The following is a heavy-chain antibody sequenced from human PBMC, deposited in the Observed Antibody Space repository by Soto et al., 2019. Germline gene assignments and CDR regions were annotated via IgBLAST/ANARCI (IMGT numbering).Heavy chain of an antibody. Sequence: PSETLSLTCTVSGASITGSSYWSWIRQPAGKGLEWIGRFSLSGTTNYNPSLRGRVTMSADVSKNQFSLRLTSVTAADTALYYCARGMTPLGAPAWYYFESWGQGTLVTAP. D-gene: IGHD2-15*01. J-gene: IGHJ4*02. CDR2: FSLSGTT. V-gene: IGHV4-4*07. CDR1: GASITGSSY. CDR3: ARGMTPLGAPAWYYFES.